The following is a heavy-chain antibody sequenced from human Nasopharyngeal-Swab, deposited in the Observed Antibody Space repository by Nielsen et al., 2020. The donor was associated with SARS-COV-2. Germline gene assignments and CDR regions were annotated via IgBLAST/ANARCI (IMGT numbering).Heavy chain of an antibody. CDR3: AREQWLGTYYYYGMDV. D-gene: IGHD6-19*01. Sequence: GESLKISYAASGFTFSSYSMNWVRQALGKGLEWVSSISSSSSYIYYADSVKGRFTISRDNAKNSLYLQMNSLRAEDTAVYYCAREQWLGTYYYYGMDVWGQGTTVTVSS. CDR1: GFTFSSYS. V-gene: IGHV3-21*01. J-gene: IGHJ6*02. CDR2: ISSSSSYI.